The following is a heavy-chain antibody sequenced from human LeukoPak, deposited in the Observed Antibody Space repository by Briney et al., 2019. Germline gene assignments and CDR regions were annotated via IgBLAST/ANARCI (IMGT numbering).Heavy chain of an antibody. CDR2: ISAYNDDT. Sequence: GASVKVSCKASGFTFTSYGISWVRQAPGQGLEWMGWISAYNDDTNYAPRFQGRVTMTRDTSTSTVYMELSSLRSEDTAVYYCAISRCRIQLCFHAFDIWGQGTMVTVSS. CDR3: AISRCRIQLCFHAFDI. J-gene: IGHJ3*02. D-gene: IGHD5-18*01. V-gene: IGHV1-18*01. CDR1: GFTFTSYG.